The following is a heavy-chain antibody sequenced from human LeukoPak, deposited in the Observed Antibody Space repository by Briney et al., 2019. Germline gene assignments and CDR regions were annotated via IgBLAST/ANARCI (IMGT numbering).Heavy chain of an antibody. V-gene: IGHV4-59*01. Sequence: SETLSLICTVSGGSISSYYWSWIRQPPGKGLEWIGYIYYSGSTNYNPSLKSRVTISVDTSKNQFSLKLSSVTAADTAVYYCARDLSHCSSTSCYDYWGQGTLVTVPS. CDR3: ARDLSHCSSTSCYDY. CDR2: IYYSGST. CDR1: GGSISSYY. D-gene: IGHD2-2*01. J-gene: IGHJ4*02.